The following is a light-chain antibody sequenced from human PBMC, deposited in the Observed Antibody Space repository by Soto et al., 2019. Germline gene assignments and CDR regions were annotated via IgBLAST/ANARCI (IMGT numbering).Light chain of an antibody. V-gene: IGKV3-20*01. Sequence: TQSPSSLSASVGDRVTIICRASQGISNELGWYQQKPGQAPRLLIYGASNRATGIPDRFSGSGSGTDFTLTINRLEPEDFAVYYCQQYGSSPRTFGQGTKVDIK. CDR2: GAS. CDR3: QQYGSSPRT. CDR1: QGISNE. J-gene: IGKJ1*01.